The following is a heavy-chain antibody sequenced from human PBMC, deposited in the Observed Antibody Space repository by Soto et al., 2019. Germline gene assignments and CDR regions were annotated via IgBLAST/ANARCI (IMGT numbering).Heavy chain of an antibody. CDR1: GGSISSGGYY. CDR2: IYYSGST. D-gene: IGHD3-3*01. Sequence: QVQLQESGPGLVKPSQTLSLTCTVSGGSISSGGYYWSWIRQHPGKGLEWIGYIYYSGSTYYNPSLKTLVTISVDPSKNQFSLKLSSVTAADTAVYYCARSLWGDFWSGYYDYWGQGTLVTVSS. CDR3: ARSLWGDFWSGYYDY. J-gene: IGHJ4*02. V-gene: IGHV4-31*01.